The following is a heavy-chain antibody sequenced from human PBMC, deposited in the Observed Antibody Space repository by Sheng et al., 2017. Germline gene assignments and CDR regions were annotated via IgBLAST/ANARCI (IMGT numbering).Heavy chain of an antibody. CDR2: ISSSGSTI. CDR3: ARDLRRWLYSSGWYGANRRNDAFDI. Sequence: PGGSLRLSCAASGFTFSSYEMNWVRQAPGKGLEWVSYISSSGSTIYYADSVKGRFTISRDNAKNSLYLQMNSLRAEDTAVYYCARDLRRWLYSSGWYGANRRNDAFDIWGQGTMVTVSS. J-gene: IGHJ3*02. D-gene: IGHD6-19*01. CDR1: GFTFSSYE. V-gene: IGHV3-48*03.